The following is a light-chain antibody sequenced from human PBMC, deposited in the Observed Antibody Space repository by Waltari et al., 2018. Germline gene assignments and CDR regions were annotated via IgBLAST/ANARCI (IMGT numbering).Light chain of an antibody. Sequence: QSVLTQPPSVSGAPGQSVTITCTGSSPNMGAGYDVHWYQQIPGSAPKVLIYRDDNRPSGVPGRFSGSKSGTSASLSVTGLHVEDEADYFCQSYDRDLNAVLFGGGTKLTVL. J-gene: IGLJ2*01. CDR1: SPNMGAGYD. CDR2: RDD. V-gene: IGLV1-40*01. CDR3: QSYDRDLNAVL.